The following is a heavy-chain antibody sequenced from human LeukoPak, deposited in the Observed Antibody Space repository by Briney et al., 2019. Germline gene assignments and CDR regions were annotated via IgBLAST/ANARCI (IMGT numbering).Heavy chain of an antibody. J-gene: IGHJ4*02. CDR2: ISSNGDNT. CDR1: GFTFSTYV. CDR3: VRGTGY. V-gene: IGHV3-64D*06. Sequence: GGSLRLSCSVSGFTFSTYVMHWVRQAPGKGLEYVSAISSNGDNTYYADSVKGRFTMSRDNSKNTLYIQMSSLRADDTAVYYCVRGTGYWGQGTLVTVSS.